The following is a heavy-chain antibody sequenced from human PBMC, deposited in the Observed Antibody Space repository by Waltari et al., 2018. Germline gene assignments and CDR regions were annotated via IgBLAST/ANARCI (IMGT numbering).Heavy chain of an antibody. CDR1: GGSISSSSYY. Sequence: QLQLQESGPGLVKPSETLSLTCTVSGGSISSSSYYLGWYRQPPGKGLEWIGSIYYSGSTYYNPSLKSRVTISVDTSKNQFSLKLSSVTAADTAVYYCAREARYDFWSGYSSSMNDYWGQGTLVTVSS. J-gene: IGHJ4*02. V-gene: IGHV4-39*07. CDR2: IYYSGST. CDR3: AREARYDFWSGYSSSMNDY. D-gene: IGHD3-3*01.